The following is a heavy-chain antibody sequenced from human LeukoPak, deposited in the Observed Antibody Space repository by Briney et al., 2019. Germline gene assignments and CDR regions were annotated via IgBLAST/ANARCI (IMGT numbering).Heavy chain of an antibody. Sequence: PSETLSLTCTVSGGSISSYYWSWIRRPPGKGLEWIGYIYYSGSTNYNPSPKSRVTISVDTSKNQFSLKLSSVTAADTAVYYCARLYDSSGNGGYWGQGTLVTVSS. V-gene: IGHV4-59*01. CDR3: ARLYDSSGNGGY. CDR2: IYYSGST. J-gene: IGHJ4*02. CDR1: GGSISSYY. D-gene: IGHD3-22*01.